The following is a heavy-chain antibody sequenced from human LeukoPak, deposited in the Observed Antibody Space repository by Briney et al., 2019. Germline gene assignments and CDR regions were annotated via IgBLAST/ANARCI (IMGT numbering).Heavy chain of an antibody. Sequence: GGSLRLSCAASGFSFSRYWMHWVRQAPGKGLEWVAVISYDGSNKNYADSVKGRFTISRHNSKNTLYLQMNSLRSEDTAVYYCARDNNGDYWGRGTLVTVSS. D-gene: IGHD1/OR15-1a*01. CDR2: ISYDGSNK. CDR3: ARDNNGDY. J-gene: IGHJ4*02. V-gene: IGHV3-30-3*01. CDR1: GFSFSRYW.